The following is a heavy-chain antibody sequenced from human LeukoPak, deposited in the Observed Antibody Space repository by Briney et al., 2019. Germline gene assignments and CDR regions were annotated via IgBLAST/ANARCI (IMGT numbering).Heavy chain of an antibody. Sequence: GASVKVSCKASGYTFTDYYMHWVRQAPGQGLEWMGWINPNSGGTNLAQKFQGRVTMTRDTSISTVYMDLSRLTSDDTAVYYCAREYSRPLETMVRGKQSRRGWFDPWGQGTLVTVSS. J-gene: IGHJ5*02. CDR3: AREYSRPLETMVRGKQSRRGWFDP. D-gene: IGHD3-10*01. V-gene: IGHV1-2*02. CDR1: GYTFTDYY. CDR2: INPNSGGT.